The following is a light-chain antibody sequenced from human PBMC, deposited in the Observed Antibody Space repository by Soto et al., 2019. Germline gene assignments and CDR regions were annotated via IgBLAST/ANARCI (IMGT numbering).Light chain of an antibody. CDR2: SAS. Sequence: DIQVTQSPSSLSESVGDRVTLSCRASRIINTYLNWYQQKPGQAPTLLIYSASILQSGVPSRFTGSGSGTDFFLTISSLQPEDFAVYYCQQSYSNPLTFGGGTRVQIK. CDR3: QQSYSNPLT. J-gene: IGKJ4*01. V-gene: IGKV1-39*01. CDR1: RIINTY.